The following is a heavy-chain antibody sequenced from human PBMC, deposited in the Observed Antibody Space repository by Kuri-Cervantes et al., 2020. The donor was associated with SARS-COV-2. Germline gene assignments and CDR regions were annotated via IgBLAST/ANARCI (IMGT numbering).Heavy chain of an antibody. J-gene: IGHJ6*02. CDR1: GYTFTGYY. CDR2: MNPNSGNT. Sequence: ASVKVSCKASGYTFTGYYMHWVRQATGQGLEWMGWMNPNSGNTGYAQKFQGRVTMTRNTSISTAYMELSSLRSEDTAVYYCARGKDIVVVVGTGYGMDVWGQGTTVTVSS. CDR3: ARGKDIVVVVGTGYGMDV. D-gene: IGHD2-15*01. V-gene: IGHV1-8*02.